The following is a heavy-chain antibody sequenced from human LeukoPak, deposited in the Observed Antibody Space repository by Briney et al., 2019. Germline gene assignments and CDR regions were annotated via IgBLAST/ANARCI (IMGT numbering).Heavy chain of an antibody. CDR3: ARAKGYFDWSRAFDI. CDR2: INPSSNTR. D-gene: IGHD3-9*01. Sequence: PGGSLRLSCTASGFTFSSNAMIWVRQAPGKGLEWVSAINPSSNTRYYSDSVRGRFTVSRDNSENTVYLQMDRLRADDTAVYYCARAKGYFDWSRAFDIWGQGTMVTVSS. V-gene: IGHV3-23*01. CDR1: GFTFSSNA. J-gene: IGHJ3*02.